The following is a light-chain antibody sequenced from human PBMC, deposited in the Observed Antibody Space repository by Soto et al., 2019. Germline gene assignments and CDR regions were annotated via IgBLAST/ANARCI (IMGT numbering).Light chain of an antibody. Sequence: DIQLTQSPSFLSASVGDRVTVSCRASQDINTYLAWFQQKPGKVPQRLVYPASTLQDGVPSRFSGRGSGTEFTLTINNLQPEDFATYYCQHLRAYPFSFGQGTKVDIK. CDR1: QDINTY. CDR3: QHLRAYPFS. V-gene: IGKV1-9*01. CDR2: PAS. J-gene: IGKJ2*03.